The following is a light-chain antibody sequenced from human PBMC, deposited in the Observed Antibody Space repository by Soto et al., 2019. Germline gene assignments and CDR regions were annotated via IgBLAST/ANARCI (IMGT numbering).Light chain of an antibody. CDR1: QSGFGTY. CDR3: HQYRNPPWT. J-gene: IGKJ1*01. V-gene: IGKV3-20*01. CDR2: EAF. Sequence: EIVLTQSPGTLSLSPGDRATLSCRASQSGFGTYLAWFQQRPGQAPRLLIYEAFNRATGVPDRFTGSGSGTDFTLTISRLEPEDFAVYFCHQYRNPPWTLGQGTRVEIK.